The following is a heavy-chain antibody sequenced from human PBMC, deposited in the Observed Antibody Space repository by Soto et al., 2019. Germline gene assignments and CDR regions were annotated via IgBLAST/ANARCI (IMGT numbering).Heavy chain of an antibody. CDR3: ARDYMVRGVMRWFDP. V-gene: IGHV4-4*02. D-gene: IGHD3-10*01. CDR2: IYHSGST. J-gene: IGHJ5*02. Sequence: QVQLQESGPGLVKPSGTLSLTCAVSGGSISSSNWWSWVRQPPGKGLEWIGEIYHSGSTNYNPSLQTRVTIAVDTSKNPFCLEQSSVTAADTAVYYCARDYMVRGVMRWFDPWGQGTLVTVSS. CDR1: GGSISSSNW.